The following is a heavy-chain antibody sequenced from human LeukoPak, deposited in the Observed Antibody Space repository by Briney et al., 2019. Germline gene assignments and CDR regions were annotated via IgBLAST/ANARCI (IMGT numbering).Heavy chain of an antibody. V-gene: IGHV4-59*11. CDR3: ARAPGYSGYDYPYYYYMDV. CDR2: IYYSGST. Sequence: SETLSLTCTVSGGSISSHYWSWIRQPPGKGLEWIGYIYYSGSTNYNPSLKSRVTISVDTSKNQFSLKLSSVTAADTAVYYCARAPGYSGYDYPYYYYMDVWGKGTTVTVSS. CDR1: GGSISSHY. D-gene: IGHD5-12*01. J-gene: IGHJ6*03.